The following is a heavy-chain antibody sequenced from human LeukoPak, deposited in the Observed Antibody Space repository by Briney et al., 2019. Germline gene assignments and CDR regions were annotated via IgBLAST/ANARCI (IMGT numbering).Heavy chain of an antibody. J-gene: IGHJ1*01. CDR2: IKSKTDGGTT. D-gene: IGHD3-22*01. Sequence: GGSLRLSCAASGFTFSNAWMSWVRQAPGKGLEWVGRIKSKTDGGTTDYAAPVKGRFTISRDDSKNTLYLQMNSLKTEDIAVYYCTTEVHYYDSSGYYWTMLDFQHWGQGTLVTVSS. CDR1: GFTFSNAW. V-gene: IGHV3-15*01. CDR3: TTEVHYYDSSGYYWTMLDFQH.